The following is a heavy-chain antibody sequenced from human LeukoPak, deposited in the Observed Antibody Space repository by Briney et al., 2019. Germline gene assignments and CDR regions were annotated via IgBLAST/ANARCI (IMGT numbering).Heavy chain of an antibody. CDR1: GFTFSTYS. V-gene: IGHV3-21*01. CDR3: AMEGYSGNYPAY. CDR2: ISSSSTYI. Sequence: GGSLRLSCAASGFTFSTYSMNWVRQAPGKGLEWVSSISSSSTYIYYADSVKGRLTISRDNAKNSLYLQMNSLRAEDTAVYYCAMEGYSGNYPAYWGQGTLVTVSS. D-gene: IGHD1-26*01. J-gene: IGHJ4*02.